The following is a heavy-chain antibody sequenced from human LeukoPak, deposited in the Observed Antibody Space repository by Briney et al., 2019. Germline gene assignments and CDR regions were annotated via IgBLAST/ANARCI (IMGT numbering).Heavy chain of an antibody. Sequence: PGGSLRLSCAASGFTFSSYGMHWVRQAPGKGLEWAAVIWYDGSNKYYADSVKGRFTISRDNSKNTLYLQMNSLRAEDTAVYYCAKDKEPRAYCSSTSCYRGLDYWGQGTLVTVSS. CDR1: GFTFSSYG. V-gene: IGHV3-33*06. CDR3: AKDKEPRAYCSSTSCYRGLDY. CDR2: IWYDGSNK. J-gene: IGHJ4*02. D-gene: IGHD2-2*02.